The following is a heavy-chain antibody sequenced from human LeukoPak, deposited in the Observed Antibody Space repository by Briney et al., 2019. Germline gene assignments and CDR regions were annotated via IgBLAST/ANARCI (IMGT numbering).Heavy chain of an antibody. CDR1: GYTFTSYY. CDR2: INPSGGST. J-gene: IGHJ4*02. V-gene: IGHV1-46*01. CDR3: ARDRPRGYSSSWYEGFDY. D-gene: IGHD6-13*01. Sequence: ASVKVSCKASGYTFTSYYMHWVRQAPGQGLEWMGIINPSGGSTSYAQKFQGRVTMTRDMSTSTVYMELGSLRSEDTAVYYCARDRPRGYSSSWYEGFDYWGQGTLVTVSS.